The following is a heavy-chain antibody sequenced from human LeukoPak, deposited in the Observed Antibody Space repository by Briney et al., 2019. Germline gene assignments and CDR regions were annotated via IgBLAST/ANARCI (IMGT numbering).Heavy chain of an antibody. CDR3: SRDPTYGDFWSGYTIFDP. J-gene: IGHJ5*02. CDR1: GYTFTIYP. D-gene: IGHD3-3*01. V-gene: IGHV7-4-1*02. Sequence: ASVKVSCKTSGYTFTIYPINWVRQAPGQGLEWMGWINTNTGKPTYAQGFTGRFVFSLDTSVTTAYLEISSLKAEDTAVYYCSRDPTYGDFWSGYTIFDPWGQGTLVTVSS. CDR2: INTNTGKP.